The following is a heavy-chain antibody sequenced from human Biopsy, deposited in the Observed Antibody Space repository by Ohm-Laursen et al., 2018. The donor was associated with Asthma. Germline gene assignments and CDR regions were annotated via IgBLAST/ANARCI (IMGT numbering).Heavy chain of an antibody. J-gene: IGHJ6*02. CDR2: IYYSGTT. CDR1: SGSGGYMRSGNYY. V-gene: IGHV4-39*01. Sequence: GTLSITRSLSSGSGGYMRSGNYYWGWIRQPPGKGLEWIGSIYYSGTTYYNPSLESRVTVSADTSKNQFSLKLTSVTAADTAVYYCVRGSSSWHHGPFHYYYGLDVWGQGTTATVSS. D-gene: IGHD6-13*01. CDR3: VRGSSSWHHGPFHYYYGLDV.